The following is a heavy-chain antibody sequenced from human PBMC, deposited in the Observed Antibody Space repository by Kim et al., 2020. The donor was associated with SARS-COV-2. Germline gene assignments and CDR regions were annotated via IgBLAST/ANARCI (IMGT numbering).Heavy chain of an antibody. CDR1: GFTFSSYG. CDR3: AKSLGFGELLVDY. V-gene: IGHV3-30*18. Sequence: GGSLRLSCAASGFTFSSYGMHWVRQAPGKGLEWVAVISYDGSNKYYADSVKGRFTISRDNSKNTLFLQMNSLRAEDTAVYYCAKSLGFGELLVDYWGQGTLVTVSS. CDR2: ISYDGSNK. D-gene: IGHD3-10*01. J-gene: IGHJ4*02.